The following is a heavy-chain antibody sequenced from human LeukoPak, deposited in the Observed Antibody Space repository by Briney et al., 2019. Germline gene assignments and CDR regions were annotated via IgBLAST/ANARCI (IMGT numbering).Heavy chain of an antibody. V-gene: IGHV3-30-3*01. J-gene: IGHJ4*02. CDR3: ARASGYSSSWYWLYFDY. Sequence: GGSLRLSCAASGFTFSSYAMHWVRQAPGKGLEWVAVISYDGSNKYYADSVKGRFTISRDNAKNSLYLQMNSLRAEDTAVYYCARASGYSSSWYWLYFDYWGQGTLVTVSS. D-gene: IGHD6-13*01. CDR2: ISYDGSNK. CDR1: GFTFSSYA.